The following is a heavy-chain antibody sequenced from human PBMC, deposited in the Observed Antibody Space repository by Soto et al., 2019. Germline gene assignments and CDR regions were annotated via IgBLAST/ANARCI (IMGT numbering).Heavy chain of an antibody. CDR1: GGSISSGGYY. V-gene: IGHV4-31*03. J-gene: IGHJ5*02. Sequence: SETLSLTCTVSGGSISSGGYYWSWIRQHPGKGLEWIGYIYYSGSTYYNPSLKSRVTISVDTSKNQFSLKLSSVTAADTAVYYCARALPIDCSGGSCYSSPFDPWGQGTLVTVSS. D-gene: IGHD2-15*01. CDR2: IYYSGST. CDR3: ARALPIDCSGGSCYSSPFDP.